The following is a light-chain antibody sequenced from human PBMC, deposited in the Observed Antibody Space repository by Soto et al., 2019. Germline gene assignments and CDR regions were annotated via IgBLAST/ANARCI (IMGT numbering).Light chain of an antibody. CDR3: QQYGSSPHT. J-gene: IGKJ2*01. Sequence: EIVLTQSPGTLSVSPGERATLSCRASQSVSSSYLAWYQHKPGQAPRLLIYGASSRATGIPDRFSGSGSGTDFTLTISRLEPEYCAVYYCQQYGSSPHTFGQGTKLEIK. CDR2: GAS. V-gene: IGKV3-20*01. CDR1: QSVSSSY.